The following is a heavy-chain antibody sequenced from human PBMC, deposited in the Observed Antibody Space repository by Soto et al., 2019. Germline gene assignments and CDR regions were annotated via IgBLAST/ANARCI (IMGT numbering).Heavy chain of an antibody. CDR1: GFTFSSYA. D-gene: IGHD4-17*01. CDR2: ISYDGSNK. J-gene: IGHJ4*02. V-gene: IGHV3-30-3*01. CDR3: ARDFDADSRTDFDY. Sequence: GGSLRLSCAASGFTFSSYAMHWVRQAPGKGLEWVAVISYDGSNKYYADSVKGRFTISRDNSKNTLYLQMNSLRAEDTAVYFCARDFDADSRTDFDYWGQGTLVTVSS.